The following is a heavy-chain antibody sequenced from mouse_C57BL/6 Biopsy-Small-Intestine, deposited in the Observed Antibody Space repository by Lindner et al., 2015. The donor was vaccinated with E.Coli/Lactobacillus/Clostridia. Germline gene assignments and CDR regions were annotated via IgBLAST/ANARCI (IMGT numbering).Heavy chain of an antibody. CDR3: RPVYYGNFYALDY. CDR2: IDPGTGGT. D-gene: IGHD2-1*01. CDR1: GYTFTDYE. J-gene: IGHJ4*01. Sequence: VQLQESGAELVQPGASVTLSCKASGYTFTDYEIHWVKQTPLHGLEWIGAIDPGTGGTAYNQMFKGKAILTADKSSSTAYMELRSLTSEDSAVYYCRPVYYGNFYALDYWGQGTSVTVSS. V-gene: IGHV1-15*01.